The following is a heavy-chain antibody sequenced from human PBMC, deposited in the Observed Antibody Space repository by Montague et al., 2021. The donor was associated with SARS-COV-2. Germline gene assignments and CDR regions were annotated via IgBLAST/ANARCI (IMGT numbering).Heavy chain of an antibody. J-gene: IGHJ4*02. Sequence: SETLSLTCTVHGSSISSSSYYWGWIRQPPGKGLEWNGSIYYSGSTCQNPSLKSRVTISVDKYKNQFSLKLSSVTAADTAVYYCVRRDCSSTSCYYLFFAETSHFDXWGRGTLVTVSS. CDR3: VRRDCSSTSCYYLFFAETSHFDX. D-gene: IGHD2-2*01. V-gene: IGHV4-39*01. CDR2: IYYSGST. CDR1: GSSISSSSYY.